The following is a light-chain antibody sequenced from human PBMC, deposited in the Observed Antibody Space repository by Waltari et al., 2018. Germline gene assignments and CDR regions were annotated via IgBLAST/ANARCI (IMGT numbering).Light chain of an antibody. V-gene: IGKV4-1*01. CDR1: QSVLYSSNNGNY. Sequence: DIVMTQSPDSLAVSLGERANINCKSSQSVLYSSNNGNYLAWYQQKSGQPPKLLIYWASTRASGVPDRSSGSGSRTDFTLTISSLQAEDVAVYYCQQYYSTPRAFGQGTKVEIK. CDR3: QQYYSTPRA. CDR2: WAS. J-gene: IGKJ1*01.